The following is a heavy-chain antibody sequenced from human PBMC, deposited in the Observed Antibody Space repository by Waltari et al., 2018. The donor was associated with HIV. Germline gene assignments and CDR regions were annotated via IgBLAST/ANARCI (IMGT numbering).Heavy chain of an antibody. CDR1: GFTVSSNY. J-gene: IGHJ3*02. D-gene: IGHD4-17*01. CDR2: ICCGGRT. CDR3: ARQDYGDYVYAFDI. Sequence: EVQLVESGGGLIQPGGSLRLSCAASGFTVSSNYMSWVRQAPGKGLEWVAVICCGGRTYYADSGKGRFTISRDNSKNTLYLQMNSVRAEDTVVYYCARQDYGDYVYAFDIWGQGTMVTVSS. V-gene: IGHV3-53*01.